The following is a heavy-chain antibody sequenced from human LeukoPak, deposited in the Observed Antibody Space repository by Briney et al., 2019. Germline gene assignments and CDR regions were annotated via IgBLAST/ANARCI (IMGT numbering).Heavy chain of an antibody. Sequence: GGSLRLSCAASGFTFSSYGMHWVRQAPGKGLEWVAVISYDGSNKYYADSVKGRFTISRDNSKNTLYLQMNSLRAEDTAVYYCARDLLDHYYYGMDVWGQGTTVTVSS. CDR3: ARDLLDHYYYGMDV. CDR1: GFTFSSYG. D-gene: IGHD3/OR15-3a*01. CDR2: ISYDGSNK. V-gene: IGHV3-30*03. J-gene: IGHJ6*02.